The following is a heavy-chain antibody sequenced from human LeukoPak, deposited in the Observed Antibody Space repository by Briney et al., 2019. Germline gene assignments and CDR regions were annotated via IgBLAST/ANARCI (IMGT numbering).Heavy chain of an antibody. V-gene: IGHV4-59*01. CDR1: GGSISSYY. CDR3: ARASIDDYVWGSYRYSSYYFDY. Sequence: PSETLSLTCTVSGGSISSYYWSWIRQPPGKGLEWIGYIYYSGSTNYNPSLKSRVTISVDTSKNQFSLKLSSVTAADTAVYYCARASIDDYVWGSYRYSSYYFDYWGQGTLVTVSS. D-gene: IGHD3-16*02. J-gene: IGHJ4*02. CDR2: IYYSGST.